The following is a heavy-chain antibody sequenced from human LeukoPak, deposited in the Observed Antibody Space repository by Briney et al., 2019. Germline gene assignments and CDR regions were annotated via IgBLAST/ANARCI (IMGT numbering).Heavy chain of an antibody. Sequence: GGSLRLSCAASGFTFSSYAMSWVRQAPGKGLEWVSAISGSGGSTYYADSVKGRFTISRDNSKNTLYPQMNGLRAEDTAVYYCAKGPSDCSSTSCYGVYYYYGMDVWGQGTTVTVSS. D-gene: IGHD2-2*01. CDR1: GFTFSSYA. V-gene: IGHV3-23*01. J-gene: IGHJ6*02. CDR3: AKGPSDCSSTSCYGVYYYYGMDV. CDR2: ISGSGGST.